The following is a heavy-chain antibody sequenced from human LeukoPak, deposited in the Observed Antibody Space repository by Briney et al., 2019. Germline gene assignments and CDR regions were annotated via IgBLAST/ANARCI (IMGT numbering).Heavy chain of an antibody. J-gene: IGHJ4*02. V-gene: IGHV3-33*01. CDR3: ARRRGYSGYDLDH. Sequence: GRSLRLSCAASGFTFSSYGMHWVRQAPGKGLEWVAVIWYDGSNKYYADSVKGRFTISKDNSKNTLYLQMNSLRAEDTAVYYCARRRGYSGYDLDHWGQGTLVTVSS. D-gene: IGHD5-12*01. CDR1: GFTFSSYG. CDR2: IWYDGSNK.